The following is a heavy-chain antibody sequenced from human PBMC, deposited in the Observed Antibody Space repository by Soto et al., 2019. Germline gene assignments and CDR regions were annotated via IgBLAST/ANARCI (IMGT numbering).Heavy chain of an antibody. J-gene: IGHJ4*02. CDR2: ISGSGGST. V-gene: IGHV3-23*01. Sequence: EVQLLESGGGLVQPGGSLRLSCAASGFTFSSYAMSWVRQAPGKGLEWVSAISGSGGSTYYADSVKGRFTISRDNSKNTRYLQMNSLRAEDTAVYYCAKDPYSGSHWFDYWGQGTLVTVSS. D-gene: IGHD1-26*01. CDR1: GFTFSSYA. CDR3: AKDPYSGSHWFDY.